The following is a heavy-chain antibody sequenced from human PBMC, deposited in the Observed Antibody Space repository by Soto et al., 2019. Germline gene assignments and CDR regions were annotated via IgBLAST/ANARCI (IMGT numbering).Heavy chain of an antibody. V-gene: IGHV3-74*01. CDR3: ARTYVSATTGFDP. CDR1: GFTFSNYY. D-gene: IGHD1-20*01. CDR2: ISGDGSNT. Sequence: EVQLVESGGGLVQPGGSLRLSCAASGFTFSNYYMHWVRQAPGEGLVWVSRISGDGSNTNYADSVKGRFTISRDNAKNTLYLQMNSLRAEDTAVYYCARTYVSATTGFDPWCQGTLVTVSS. J-gene: IGHJ5*02.